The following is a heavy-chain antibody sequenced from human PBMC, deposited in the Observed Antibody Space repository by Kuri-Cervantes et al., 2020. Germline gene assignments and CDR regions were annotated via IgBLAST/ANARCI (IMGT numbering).Heavy chain of an antibody. J-gene: IGHJ4*02. D-gene: IGHD3-10*01. Sequence: ASVKVSCKASGYTFTGYYMHWVRQAPGQGLEWMGWINPNSGGANYAQKFQGRVTMTRDTSISTAYMELTSLKSDDTAVFYCARGRVWFGEYLDHWGQGTLVTVSS. V-gene: IGHV1-2*02. CDR2: INPNSGGA. CDR1: GYTFTGYY. CDR3: ARGRVWFGEYLDH.